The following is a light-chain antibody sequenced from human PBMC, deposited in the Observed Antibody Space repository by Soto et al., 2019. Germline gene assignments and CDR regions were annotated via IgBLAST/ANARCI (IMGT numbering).Light chain of an antibody. CDR2: KNN. V-gene: IGLV1-44*01. CDR1: TSNIGGNT. J-gene: IGLJ1*01. CDR3: AAWDDSLNGYV. Sequence: QSVLTHPPSASGTPGQRVTSSCSGSTSNIGGNTVNWYQQFPGTAPKLLMFKNNQRPSGVPDRFSGSKSGTSASLAISGLQSEDEADYYCAAWDDSLNGYVFGIGTKVTVL.